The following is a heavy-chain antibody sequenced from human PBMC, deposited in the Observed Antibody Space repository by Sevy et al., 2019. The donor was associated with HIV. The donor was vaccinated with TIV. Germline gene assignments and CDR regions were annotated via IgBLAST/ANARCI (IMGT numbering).Heavy chain of an antibody. J-gene: IGHJ4*02. D-gene: IGHD5-12*01. V-gene: IGHV3-49*03. Sequence: GGSLRLSCTASGFTFDDYAMSWFRQAPGKGLEWVAFITRNSYEAYGGTTEYAAAVKGRFIIPRDESKSIAYLQMNSLTTEDTAVYYCTRGLATAETAEYYFDYWGQGTLVTVSS. CDR2: ITRNSYEAYGGTT. CDR1: GFTFDDYA. CDR3: TRGLATAETAEYYFDY.